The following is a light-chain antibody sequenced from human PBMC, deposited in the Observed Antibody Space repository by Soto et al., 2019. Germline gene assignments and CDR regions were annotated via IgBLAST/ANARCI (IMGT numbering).Light chain of an antibody. CDR1: QSVSSY. J-gene: IGKJ1*01. V-gene: IGKV3-11*01. CDR2: DAS. Sequence: EIVLTQSPATLSLSPGERATLSCRASQSVSSYFAWYQQKPGQAPRLLIYDASNRATGIPARFSGSGSGTDITLTISRREPDDFEVYYCQQRGNWPVTFGQGTRVDIK. CDR3: QQRGNWPVT.